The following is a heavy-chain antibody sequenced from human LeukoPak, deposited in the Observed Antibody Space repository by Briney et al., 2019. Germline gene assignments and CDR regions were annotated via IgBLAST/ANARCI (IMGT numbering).Heavy chain of an antibody. D-gene: IGHD2-2*01. CDR1: GGSFSGYY. CDR2: INHSGST. Sequence: SETLSLTCAVYGGSFSGYYWSWIRQPPGKGLEWIGEINHSGSTNYNPSLKSRVTISVDTSKNQFSPKLSSVTAADTAVYYCARVLYDIVVVPGNWFDPWGQGTLVTVSS. CDR3: ARVLYDIVVVPGNWFDP. V-gene: IGHV4-34*01. J-gene: IGHJ5*02.